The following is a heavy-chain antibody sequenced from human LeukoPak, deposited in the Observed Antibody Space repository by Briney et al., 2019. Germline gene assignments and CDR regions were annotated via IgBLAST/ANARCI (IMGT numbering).Heavy chain of an antibody. CDR1: GYTFTSYD. CDR3: ARPPGSYLHYYYYMDV. D-gene: IGHD3-10*01. CDR2: MNPNSGNT. Sequence: GASVKVSCKASGYTFTSYDINWVRQATGQGLEWMGWMNPNSGNTGYAQKFQGRVTMTRNTSISTAYMELSSLRSEDTAVYYCARPPGSYLHYYYYMDVWGKGTTVTVSS. J-gene: IGHJ6*03. V-gene: IGHV1-8*01.